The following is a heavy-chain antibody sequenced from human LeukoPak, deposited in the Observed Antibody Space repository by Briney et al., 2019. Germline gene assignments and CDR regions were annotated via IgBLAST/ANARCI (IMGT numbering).Heavy chain of an antibody. CDR2: INWNSGSI. D-gene: IGHD2-2*01. J-gene: IGHJ6*02. CDR3: AKSQYQLDGMDV. CDR1: GFTFDDYA. Sequence: GRSLRLSCAASGFTFDDYAMHWVRQAPGKGLEWVSGINWNSGSIGYADSVKGRFIISRDNAKNSLYLQMNSLRDEDTALYYCAKSQYQLDGMDVWGQGTTVSVSS. V-gene: IGHV3-9*01.